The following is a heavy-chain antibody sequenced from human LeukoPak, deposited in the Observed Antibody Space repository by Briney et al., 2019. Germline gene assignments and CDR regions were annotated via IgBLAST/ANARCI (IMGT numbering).Heavy chain of an antibody. Sequence: SGGSLRLSCAASGFTFSSYAMSWVRQAPGKGLEWVANIKQDGSEKYYVDSVKGRFTISRDNAKNLLYLQMNSLRAEDTAVYYYAREATAKVVIPVYYYMDVWGKGTTVTVSS. J-gene: IGHJ6*03. CDR1: GFTFSSYA. CDR3: AREATAKVVIPVYYYMDV. D-gene: IGHD3-22*01. V-gene: IGHV3-7*01. CDR2: IKQDGSEK.